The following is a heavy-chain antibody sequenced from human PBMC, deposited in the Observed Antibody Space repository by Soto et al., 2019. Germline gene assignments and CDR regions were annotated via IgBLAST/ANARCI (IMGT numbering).Heavy chain of an antibody. J-gene: IGHJ6*03. CDR2: INPNSGGT. CDR1: GYTFTGYY. D-gene: IGHD2-2*01. Sequence: GASVKVSCKASGYTFTGYYMHWVRQAPGQGLEWMGWINPNSGGTKYAQKFQGWVTRTRDTSISTAYMELSRLRSDDTAMYYCARGERGCSSTSCYVGFFVYMDVWGKGPTVTVSS. V-gene: IGHV1-2*04. CDR3: ARGERGCSSTSCYVGFFVYMDV.